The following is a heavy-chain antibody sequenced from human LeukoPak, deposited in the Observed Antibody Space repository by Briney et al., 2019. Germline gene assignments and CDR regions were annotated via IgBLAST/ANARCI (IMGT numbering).Heavy chain of an antibody. D-gene: IGHD2-21*02. CDR2: IYYSGST. CDR3: ARVSVVVTAAFDY. V-gene: IGHV4-39*07. Sequence: SETLSLTCTVSGGSFRSSSYYWGWIRQTPGKGLEWIGCIYYSGSTYYNPSLKSRVTLSVDTSENQFSLKLSSVTAADTAVYYCARVSVVVTAAFDYWGQGTLVTVSS. CDR1: GGSFRSSSYY. J-gene: IGHJ4*02.